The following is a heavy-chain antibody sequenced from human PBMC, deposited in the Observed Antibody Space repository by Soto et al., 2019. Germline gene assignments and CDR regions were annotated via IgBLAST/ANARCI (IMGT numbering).Heavy chain of an antibody. CDR3: ARRRIAASGWDV. CDR2: IYPGNSNT. J-gene: IGHJ6*02. CDR1: GYRFTRYW. D-gene: IGHD6-13*01. V-gene: IGHV5-51*01. Sequence: ESLKISCTVSGYRFTRYWIGWVRQMPGKGPEWMGIIYPGNSNTRYSPSFQGQVTISADKSISTAYLQWSSLKASDTAMYYCARRRIAASGWDVWGQGTTVTVSS.